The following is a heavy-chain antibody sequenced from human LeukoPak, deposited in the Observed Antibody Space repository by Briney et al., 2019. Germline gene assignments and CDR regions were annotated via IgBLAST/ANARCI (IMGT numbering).Heavy chain of an antibody. V-gene: IGHV3-74*01. CDR3: ARDMQWQALGALDY. Sequence: PGGSLRLSCGASGFTFSSYWTHWVRQAPGKGLVGVSRINSDGSSASYADSAKGRFTTSTANATNTAFLQMNSLRAADTPAVYYARDMQWQALGALDYWGQGRLVTVSS. D-gene: IGHD6-19*01. J-gene: IGHJ4*02. CDR1: GFTFSSYW. CDR2: INSDGSSA.